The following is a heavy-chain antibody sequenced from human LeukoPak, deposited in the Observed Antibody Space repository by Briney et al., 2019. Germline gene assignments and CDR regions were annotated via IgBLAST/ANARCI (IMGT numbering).Heavy chain of an antibody. D-gene: IGHD3-16*01. Sequence: SENLSLTCAVYGGSFSGYYWSWIRLPPGKRLAWIGEINHSGSTNYNPSLKSRVTISVDTSKNQFSLKLSSVTAADTAVYYCARGRRTLYKMTPGDAFDIWGQGTMVTVSS. CDR2: INHSGST. CDR1: GGSFSGYY. V-gene: IGHV4-34*01. J-gene: IGHJ3*02. CDR3: ARGRRTLYKMTPGDAFDI.